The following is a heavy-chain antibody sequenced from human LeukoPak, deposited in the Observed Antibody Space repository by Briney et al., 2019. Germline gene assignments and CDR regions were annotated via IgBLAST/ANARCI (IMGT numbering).Heavy chain of an antibody. CDR3: AKDKGLITIFGVVFYY. V-gene: IGHV3-23*01. CDR2: ISGSGGST. Sequence: QPGRSLRLSCAASGFTFSSYGMHWVRQAPGKGLEWVSAISGSGGSTYYADSVKGRFTISRDNSKNTLYLQMNSLRAEDTAVYYCAKDKGLITIFGVVFYYWGQGTLVTVSS. D-gene: IGHD3-3*01. CDR1: GFTFSSYG. J-gene: IGHJ4*02.